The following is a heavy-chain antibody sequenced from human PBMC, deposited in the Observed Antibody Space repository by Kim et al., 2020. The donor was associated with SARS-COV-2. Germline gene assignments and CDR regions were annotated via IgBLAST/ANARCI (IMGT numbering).Heavy chain of an antibody. J-gene: IGHJ1*01. Sequence: GGSLRLSCAASGFTLSSYWMNWVRQAPGKGLVWVSLISTDGSTAYADSVKGRFTISRDNANDTVSLQMNSLSTDDTAVYYCARAGSGCSFPTGAQGTLAT. V-gene: IGHV3-74*01. CDR3: ARAGSGCSFPT. CDR2: ISTDGST. CDR1: GFTLSSYW. D-gene: IGHD2-15*01.